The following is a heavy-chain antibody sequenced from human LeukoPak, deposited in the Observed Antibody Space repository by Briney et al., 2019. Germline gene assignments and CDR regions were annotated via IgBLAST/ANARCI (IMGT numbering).Heavy chain of an antibody. J-gene: IGHJ5*02. Sequence: GGSLRLSCAASGFTFDGYGMSWVRQAPGKGLEWVSGINWNGGSTGYADSVKGRFTISRDNAKNSLYLQMNSLRAEDTALYHCARGIYDYVWGSYRYTEHWFDPWGQGTLVTVSS. CDR2: INWNGGST. V-gene: IGHV3-20*01. CDR1: GFTFDGYG. D-gene: IGHD3-16*02. CDR3: ARGIYDYVWGSYRYTEHWFDP.